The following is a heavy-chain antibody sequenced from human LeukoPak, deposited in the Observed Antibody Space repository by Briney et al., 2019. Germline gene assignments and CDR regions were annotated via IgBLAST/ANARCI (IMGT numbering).Heavy chain of an antibody. Sequence: SLETLSLTCTVSGDFLNHGVKFWRWIRQHPGRGLEWFGDIYHSGRSYYNPSLKSRITMSVDTSKNQFSLNLSSVTAADTAVYYCARDQVECTGGTCQSRVGFDFWGQGTLVTVSS. D-gene: IGHD2-8*02. CDR2: IYHSGRS. CDR3: ARDQVECTGGTCQSRVGFDF. V-gene: IGHV4-31*03. J-gene: IGHJ4*02. CDR1: GDFLNHGVKF.